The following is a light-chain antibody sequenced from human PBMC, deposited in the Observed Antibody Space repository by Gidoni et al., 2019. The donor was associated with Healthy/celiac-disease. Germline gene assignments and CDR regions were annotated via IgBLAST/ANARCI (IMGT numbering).Light chain of an antibody. CDR1: QSVSSSY. Sequence: EIVLTQSPGTLSLSPGERATLACRASQSVSSSYLAWYQQKPGQAPRLLIYGASIRATGIPDRFSGSGSGTDFPLTISRLEPEDFAVYYCQQYGSSPPTFGQGTKVEIK. CDR2: GAS. V-gene: IGKV3-20*01. CDR3: QQYGSSPPT. J-gene: IGKJ1*01.